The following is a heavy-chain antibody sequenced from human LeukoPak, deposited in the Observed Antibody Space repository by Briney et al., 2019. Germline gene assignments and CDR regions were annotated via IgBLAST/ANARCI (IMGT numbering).Heavy chain of an antibody. J-gene: IGHJ4*02. CDR3: NPGLRYFDRVDY. D-gene: IGHD3-9*01. Sequence: GGSLRLSCSASGFTFSSYAMHWVRQAPGKGLEYVSAISSNGGSAYYADSVKGRFTISRDNSKNTLYLQMSSLRAEDTAVYYCNPGLRYFDRVDYWGQGTLVTVSS. V-gene: IGHV3-64D*06. CDR2: ISSNGGSA. CDR1: GFTFSSYA.